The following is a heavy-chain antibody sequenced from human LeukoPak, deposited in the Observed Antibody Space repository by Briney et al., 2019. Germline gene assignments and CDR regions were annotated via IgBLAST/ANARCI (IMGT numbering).Heavy chain of an antibody. CDR2: INPSGGST. CDR3: ARVDAPYSSSWYLRGDGGYYFDY. V-gene: IGHV1-46*01. Sequence: ASVKVSCKASGYTFTSYYMHWVRQAPGQGLEWMGIINPSGGSTSYAQKFQGRVTMTRDTSTSTVYMGLSSLRSEDTAVYYCARVDAPYSSSWYLRGDGGYYFDYWGQGTLVTVSS. J-gene: IGHJ4*02. D-gene: IGHD6-13*01. CDR1: GYTFTSYY.